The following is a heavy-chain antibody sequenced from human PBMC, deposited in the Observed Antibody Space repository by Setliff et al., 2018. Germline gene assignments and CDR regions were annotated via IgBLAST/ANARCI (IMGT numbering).Heavy chain of an antibody. D-gene: IGHD2-21*01. V-gene: IGHV7-4-1*02. Sequence: ASVKVSCKASGYTFTSYAMNWVRQAPGRGLGWMGWIHTNTGNPTYAQGFTGRFVFSLDTSVSTAYLQITSLKAEDTAVYYCARVALVVVIRNAFDIWGQGTMVTVSS. CDR1: GYTFTSYA. CDR3: ARVALVVVIRNAFDI. J-gene: IGHJ3*02. CDR2: IHTNTGNP.